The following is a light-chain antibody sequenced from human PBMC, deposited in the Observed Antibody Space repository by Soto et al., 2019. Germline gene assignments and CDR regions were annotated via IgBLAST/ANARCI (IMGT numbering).Light chain of an antibody. J-gene: IGKJ4*01. CDR3: LQDYTYPRT. V-gene: IGKV1-6*01. CDR2: AAS. CDR1: QGIRHD. Sequence: IHMTQSPSSLSAYVVDRVTITVLASQGIRHDLGWYQQKPGKAPELLIYAASILQSGVPSRFSGSGSGTDFTLTITSLQPEDFAIYYCLQDYTYPRTFGGGTKVDIK.